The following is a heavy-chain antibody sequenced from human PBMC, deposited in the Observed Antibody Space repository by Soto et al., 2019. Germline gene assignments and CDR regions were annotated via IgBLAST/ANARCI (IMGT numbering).Heavy chain of an antibody. CDR2: INGRTNYI. V-gene: IGHV3-21*06. CDR1: GFTLSTYT. D-gene: IGHD1-26*01. CDR3: AREDGVVGTTSAFDN. Sequence: GGSLRLSCAASGFTLSTYTMNWVRQAPGKGLEWVSSINGRTNYIYYADSVEGRFTISRENAKNLLFQQMNSLRAEDTAVYYCAREDGVVGTTSAFDNWGQGTLVTVSS. J-gene: IGHJ4*02.